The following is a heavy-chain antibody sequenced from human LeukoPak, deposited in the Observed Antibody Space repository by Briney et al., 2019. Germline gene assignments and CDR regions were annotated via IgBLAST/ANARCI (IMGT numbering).Heavy chain of an antibody. Sequence: GGSLRLSCAASGFTFSTYCMHWVRQAPGKGPMWVSRICPDGTVTNYADSVKARFIISRDNARNTVYLQVNSLRVEDTAVYYCVRDFRSADYWGQGTLVTVSS. CDR1: GFTFSTYC. V-gene: IGHV3-74*01. J-gene: IGHJ4*02. CDR3: VRDFRSADY. CDR2: ICPDGTVT.